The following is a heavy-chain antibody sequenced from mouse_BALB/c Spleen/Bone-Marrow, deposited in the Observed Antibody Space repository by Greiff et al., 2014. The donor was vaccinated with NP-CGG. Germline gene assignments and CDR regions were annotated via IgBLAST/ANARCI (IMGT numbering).Heavy chain of an antibody. J-gene: IGHJ3*01. V-gene: IGHV2-3*01. CDR2: IWGDGST. CDR3: RGGTWFAY. Sequence: QVQLQQSGPGLVVPSQILSITCTVLGFSLTSYGLSWVRQPPGKGLEWLGVIWGDGSTNYHSALISRLSISKDNSKSQVFLKLNSLQTDDTATYYCRGGTWFAYWGQGTLVAVSA. CDR1: GFSLTSYG.